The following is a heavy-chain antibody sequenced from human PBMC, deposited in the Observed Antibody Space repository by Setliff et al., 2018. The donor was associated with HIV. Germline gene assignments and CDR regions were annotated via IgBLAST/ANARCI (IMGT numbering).Heavy chain of an antibody. CDR3: AKDPRAAVATICDY. J-gene: IGHJ4*02. CDR2: SNWNGGST. V-gene: IGHV3-20*04. CDR1: GFTFEDYG. D-gene: IGHD5-12*01. Sequence: PGGSLRLSCAVSGFTFEDYGMSWVRQAPGKGLEWVSGSNWNGGSTGYVDSVKGRFTIARDNSKNSLYLQMDSLRAEDTAVYYCAKDPRAAVATICDYWGQGTLVTVSS.